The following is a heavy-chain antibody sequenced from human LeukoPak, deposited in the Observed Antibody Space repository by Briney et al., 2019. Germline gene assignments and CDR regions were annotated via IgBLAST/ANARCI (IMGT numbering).Heavy chain of an antibody. Sequence: ASVKVSCKASGYSFTGYQMHWVRQAPGQGLEWMGWINPNNGDTNYAQKFQGRVAVTRDTSISTAYMELSSLRSDDTAVYYCARNLRRLPGGVGFFAYWGQGTLVTVSS. CDR3: ARNLRRLPGGVGFFAY. D-gene: IGHD3-16*01. CDR1: GYSFTGYQ. CDR2: INPNNGDT. J-gene: IGHJ4*02. V-gene: IGHV1-2*02.